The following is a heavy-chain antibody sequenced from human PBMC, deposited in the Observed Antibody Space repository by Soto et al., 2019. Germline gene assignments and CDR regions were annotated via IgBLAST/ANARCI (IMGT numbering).Heavy chain of an antibody. CDR3: ARVPTMLYGMDV. D-gene: IGHD3-10*01. CDR1: GGSISSGDYY. Sequence: SETLSLTCTVSGGSISSGDYYWSWIRQPPGKGLERIGYIYFSVCTYYNPSLKSRVTISVYTSKNQFSLKLSSVTAADTAVYYCARVPTMLYGMDVWGQGTTVTVSS. V-gene: IGHV4-30-4*01. CDR2: IYFSVCT. J-gene: IGHJ6*02.